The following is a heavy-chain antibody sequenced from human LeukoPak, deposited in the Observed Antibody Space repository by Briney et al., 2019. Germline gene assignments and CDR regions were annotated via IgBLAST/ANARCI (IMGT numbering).Heavy chain of an antibody. CDR1: GGSISSSNW. CDR2: IYHSGST. D-gene: IGHD3-22*01. CDR3: ARVSSMIVVVRPYYYFDY. V-gene: IGHV4-4*02. Sequence: PSETLSLTCAVSGGSISSSNWWSWVRQPPGKGLEWIGEIYHSGSTNYNPSLKSRVTIPVDKSKNQFSLKLSSVTAADTAVYYCARVSSMIVVVRPYYYFDYWGQGTLVTVSS. J-gene: IGHJ4*02.